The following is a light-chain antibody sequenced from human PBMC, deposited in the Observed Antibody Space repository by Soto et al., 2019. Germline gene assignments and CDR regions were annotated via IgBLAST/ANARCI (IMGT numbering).Light chain of an antibody. CDR3: QQSYTTTWT. CDR2: AAS. CDR1: QSISSF. Sequence: DIHMTQSQSSLSASVGDRVTITCRASQSISSFLNWYQKKTGKAPHLLIYAASSLRYGVPSRFRGSESGTEFNLTISSLQTEDFATYVGQQSYTTTWTFRPSTKGDIK. J-gene: IGKJ1*01. V-gene: IGKV1-39*01.